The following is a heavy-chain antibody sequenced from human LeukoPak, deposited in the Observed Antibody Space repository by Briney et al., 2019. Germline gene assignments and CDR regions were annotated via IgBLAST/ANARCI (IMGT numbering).Heavy chain of an antibody. CDR1: GGSFSSYA. CDR3: ARGRTIAVAGSLDY. Sequence: ETLSLTCAVYGGSFSSYAMHWVRQAPGKGLEYVSGISDNGGSTYYANSVKGRFTISRDNSRNTLYLQMGSLRAEDMAVYYCARGRTIAVAGSLDYWGQGTLVTVSS. D-gene: IGHD6-19*01. J-gene: IGHJ4*02. V-gene: IGHV3-64*01. CDR2: ISDNGGST.